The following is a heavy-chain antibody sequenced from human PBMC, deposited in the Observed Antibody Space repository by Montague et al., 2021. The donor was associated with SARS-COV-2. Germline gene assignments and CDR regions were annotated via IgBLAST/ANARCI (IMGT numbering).Heavy chain of an antibody. CDR2: TYYRSKWYN. J-gene: IGHJ6*02. CDR1: GDSVSSSSAT. V-gene: IGHV6-1*01. CDR3: TSGREGNYNVMDV. D-gene: IGHD1-1*01. Sequence: CAISGDSVSSSSATWNWVRQSPSRGLEWLGRTYYRSKWYNDYAVXXRGRVTINPDTSKNQFSLPLNSVTPEDTAIYYCTSGREGNYNVMDVWGQGTTVTVSS.